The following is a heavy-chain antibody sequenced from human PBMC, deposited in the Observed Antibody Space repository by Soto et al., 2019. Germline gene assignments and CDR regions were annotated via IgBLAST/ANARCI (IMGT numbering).Heavy chain of an antibody. Sequence: SDTLSLTCTVSGRTFSINADFWYLAWIRQPPGKGLEWIGSIDNGGNTYYNPPLKSRVIISADTSKNQFSLSLNSVTAADTAGYYCVTRSLLVAPTWGHGILVTVS. J-gene: IGHJ4*01. D-gene: IGHD2-21*01. CDR3: VTRSLLVAPT. V-gene: IGHV4-39*01. CDR2: IDNGGNT. CDR1: GRTFSINADF.